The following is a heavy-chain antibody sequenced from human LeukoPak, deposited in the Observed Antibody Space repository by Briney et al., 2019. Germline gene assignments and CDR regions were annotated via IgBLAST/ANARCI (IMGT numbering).Heavy chain of an antibody. CDR3: ARGYCSSTSCYNWFDP. V-gene: IGHV1-2*02. CDR1: GYTFTGYY. J-gene: IGHJ5*02. D-gene: IGHD2-2*01. Sequence: ASVKVSCKTSGYTFTGYYMHWARQAPGQGLEWMGWINPNSGGTNYAQKFQGRVTMTRDTSISTAYMELSRLRSDDTAVYYCARGYCSSTSCYNWFDPWGQGTLVTVSS. CDR2: INPNSGGT.